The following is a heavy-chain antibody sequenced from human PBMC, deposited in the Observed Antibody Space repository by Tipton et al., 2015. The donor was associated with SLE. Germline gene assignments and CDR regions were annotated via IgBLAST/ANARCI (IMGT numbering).Heavy chain of an antibody. V-gene: IGHV4-38-2*01. CDR2: INHSGST. CDR3: ARGWERGYFDY. Sequence: TLSLTCAVSGYSISSGYYWGWIRQPPGRGLEWIGEINHSGSTDYNPSLKSRVTISVGTSKNQFSLKLSSVTAADTAVYYCARGWERGYFDYWGQGTLVTVSS. J-gene: IGHJ4*02. CDR1: GYSISSGYY. D-gene: IGHD1-1*01.